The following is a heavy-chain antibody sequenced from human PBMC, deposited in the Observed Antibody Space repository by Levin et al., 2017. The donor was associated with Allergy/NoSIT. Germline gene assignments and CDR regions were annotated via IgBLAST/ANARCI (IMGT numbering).Heavy chain of an antibody. Sequence: GESLKISCKASGYTFTNYGISWVRQAPGQGLEWMGWISAYNGNTNYAQKLQGRVTMTTDTSTTTAYMELRSLRSDDTAVYYCAREGYYDSNGYYPWGQGTLVTVSS. D-gene: IGHD3-22*01. J-gene: IGHJ5*02. CDR2: ISAYNGNT. CDR1: GYTFTNYG. CDR3: AREGYYDSNGYYP. V-gene: IGHV1-18*01.